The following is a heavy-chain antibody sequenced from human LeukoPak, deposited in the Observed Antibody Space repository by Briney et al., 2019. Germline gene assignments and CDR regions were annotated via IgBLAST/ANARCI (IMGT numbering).Heavy chain of an antibody. D-gene: IGHD5-18*01. V-gene: IGHV4-59*01. CDR2: IYHSGST. Sequence: SETLSLTSTVSGGSIRGYYWSWIRQPPGKGPEWIGYIYHSGSTNYNPSLKSRVTISIDTSKNQFSLRLSSVTAADTAVYYCARYTAMVPFDYWGQGTLVTVSS. CDR1: GGSIRGYY. CDR3: ARYTAMVPFDY. J-gene: IGHJ4*02.